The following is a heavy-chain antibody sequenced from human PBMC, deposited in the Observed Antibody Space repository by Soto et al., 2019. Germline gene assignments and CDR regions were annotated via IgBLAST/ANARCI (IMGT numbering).Heavy chain of an antibody. Sequence: QVQLVQSGAEVKKPGASVKVSCKASGYSFTSYDINWMRQASGQGLEWLGWMTPISGETGYAQKFQGRVSMTRDTSTSTAYVELSSLTYEDSAIYYCARNKWNTGDFDYWGHGTLVTVSS. J-gene: IGHJ4*01. D-gene: IGHD1-20*01. CDR3: ARNKWNTGDFDY. CDR1: GYSFTSYD. V-gene: IGHV1-8*01. CDR2: MTPISGET.